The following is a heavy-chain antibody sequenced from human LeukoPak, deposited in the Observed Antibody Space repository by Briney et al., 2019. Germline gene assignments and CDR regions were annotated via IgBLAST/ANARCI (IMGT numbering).Heavy chain of an antibody. D-gene: IGHD6-19*01. CDR3: AAAYSSGWYQFDY. Sequence: GGSLRLSCAASGFTFSSYAMSWVRQAPGKGLEWVSAISGSGGSTYYADSVKGRFTISRDNSNNTLYLQMNSLRAEDTAVYYCAAAYSSGWYQFDYWGQGTLVTVSS. J-gene: IGHJ4*02. V-gene: IGHV3-23*01. CDR1: GFTFSSYA. CDR2: ISGSGGST.